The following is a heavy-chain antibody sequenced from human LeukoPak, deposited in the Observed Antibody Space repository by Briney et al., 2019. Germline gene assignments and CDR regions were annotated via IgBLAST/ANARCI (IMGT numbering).Heavy chain of an antibody. CDR1: GFTFSNYA. D-gene: IGHD3-16*02. V-gene: IGHV3-30*04. CDR3: ARGTYDYVWGSYRYQEKKPGGS. J-gene: IGHJ5*02. CDR2: ISYDGSDK. Sequence: GRSLRLSCAASGFTFSNYAIHWVRQSPGKGLEWVAVISYDGSDKYYADSVKGRFTISRDNAKNTLYLQMNSLRAEDTAVYYCARGTYDYVWGSYRYQEKKPGGSWGQGTLVTVSS.